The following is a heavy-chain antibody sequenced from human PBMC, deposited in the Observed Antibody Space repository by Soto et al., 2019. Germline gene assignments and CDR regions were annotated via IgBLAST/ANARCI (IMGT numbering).Heavy chain of an antibody. D-gene: IGHD2-21*02. CDR1: GYTFTSYD. J-gene: IGHJ3*02. CDR2: MNPNSGNT. V-gene: IGHV1-8*01. CDR3: ARDLIQVVTPGDDAFDI. Sequence: QVQLVQSGAEVKKPGASVKVSCKASGYTFTSYDINWVRQATGQGLEWMGWMNPNSGNTGYAQKLQGRVTMTRNTSISTAYMELSSLRSEDTAVYYCARDLIQVVTPGDDAFDIWGQGTMVTVSS.